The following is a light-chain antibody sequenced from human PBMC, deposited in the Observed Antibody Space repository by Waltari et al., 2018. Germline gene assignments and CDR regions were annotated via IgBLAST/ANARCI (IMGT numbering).Light chain of an antibody. CDR3: QQYNNWPLT. CDR1: QSVRSD. V-gene: IGKV3-15*01. CDR2: GAS. J-gene: IGKJ4*01. Sequence: EIVVTQSPATLSVSLGERATLPCRASQSVRSDFAWYRQKPGQAPRLLIYGASNRATGVSARFSGSGSGTEFTLTITSLQSEDSAVYFCQQYNNWPLTFGGGTKVEIK.